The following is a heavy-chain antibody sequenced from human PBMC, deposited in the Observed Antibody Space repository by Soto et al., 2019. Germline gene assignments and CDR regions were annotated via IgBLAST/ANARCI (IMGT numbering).Heavy chain of an antibody. V-gene: IGHV3-23*01. Sequence: GGSMRLSCVASGFTFSNYAMSWVRKDPGKGLEWVSSVSTSGGTTFYADSVKGRFTISRHNSKNTLYLQMNSLRAEDTAVYYCARNSASDVRADYYYYYYMDVWGKGTTVTVSS. J-gene: IGHJ6*03. CDR3: ARNSASDVRADYYYYYYMDV. D-gene: IGHD2-15*01. CDR1: GFTFSNYA. CDR2: VSTSGGTT.